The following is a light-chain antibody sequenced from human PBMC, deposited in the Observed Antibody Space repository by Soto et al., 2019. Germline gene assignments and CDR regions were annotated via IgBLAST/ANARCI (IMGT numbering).Light chain of an antibody. V-gene: IGKV1-5*01. J-gene: IGKJ4*02. CDR2: DAS. CDR3: QQTFSTQIS. CDR1: QSIGRW. Sequence: DIQMTQSPSTLSASVRDRVTITCRASQSIGRWLAWYQQKPGKAPKLLIFDASTLESGVPSRFSGGGSGTDFTLTISDLQPEDFATYYCQQTFSTQISFGGGTTVEIK.